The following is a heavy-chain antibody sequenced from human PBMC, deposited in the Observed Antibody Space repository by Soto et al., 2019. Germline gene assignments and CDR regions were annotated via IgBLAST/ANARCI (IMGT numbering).Heavy chain of an antibody. CDR2: ISGSGGST. D-gene: IGHD3-16*02. Sequence: GGSLRLSCAASGFTFSSYAMSWVRQAPGKGLEWVSAISGSGGSTYYADSVKGRFTISRDNSKNTLYLQMNSLRAEDTAVYYCANFFYDYVWGSYRYTFDYWGQGTLVTVSS. V-gene: IGHV3-23*01. J-gene: IGHJ4*02. CDR3: ANFFYDYVWGSYRYTFDY. CDR1: GFTFSSYA.